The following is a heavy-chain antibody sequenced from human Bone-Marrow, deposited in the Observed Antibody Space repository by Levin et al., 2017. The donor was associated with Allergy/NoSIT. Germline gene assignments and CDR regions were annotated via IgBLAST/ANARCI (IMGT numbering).Heavy chain of an antibody. CDR3: ARIKWRLTGYYIDY. CDR1: GFTFSDYY. V-gene: IGHV3-11*03. CDR2: ISGSSSYT. J-gene: IGHJ4*02. D-gene: IGHD3-9*01. Sequence: GESLKISCAASGFTFSDYYMSWIRQAPGQGLEWLSYISGSSSYTNNADSVKGRLTISRDNTKNSLYLQMNSLRAEDTAVYYCARIKWRLTGYYIDYWGQGTLVTVSS.